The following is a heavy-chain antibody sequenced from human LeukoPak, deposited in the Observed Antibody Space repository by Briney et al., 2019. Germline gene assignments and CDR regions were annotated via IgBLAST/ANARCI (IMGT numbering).Heavy chain of an antibody. V-gene: IGHV3-30*02. D-gene: IGHD1-26*01. CDR3: AKDNSIVGAIDP. Sequence: PGGSLRLSCAASGFTFGSYGMHWVRQAPGKGLEWVAFIRYDGSNKYYADSVKGRFTISRDNSKNTLYLQMNSLRAEDTAVYYCAKDNSIVGAIDPWGQGTLVTVSS. J-gene: IGHJ5*02. CDR2: IRYDGSNK. CDR1: GFTFGSYG.